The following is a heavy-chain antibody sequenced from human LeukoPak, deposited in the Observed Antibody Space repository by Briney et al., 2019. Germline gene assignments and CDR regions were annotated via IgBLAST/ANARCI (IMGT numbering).Heavy chain of an antibody. CDR1: GGSISSGGYS. CDR3: ARRGYSSGLFDY. CDR2: IYHSGST. V-gene: IGHV4-30-2*01. J-gene: IGHJ4*02. Sequence: SETLSLTCAVSGGSISSGGYSWSWIRQPPGKGLEWIGYIYHSGSTYYNPSLKSRVTISVDRSKNQFSLKLSSVTAADTAVYYCARRGYSSGLFDYWAREPWSPSPQ. D-gene: IGHD5-18*01.